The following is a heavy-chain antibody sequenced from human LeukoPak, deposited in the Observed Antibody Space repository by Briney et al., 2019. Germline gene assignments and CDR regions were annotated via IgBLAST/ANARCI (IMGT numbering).Heavy chain of an antibody. J-gene: IGHJ4*02. D-gene: IGHD5-18*01. V-gene: IGHV3-21*01. Sequence: GGSLRLSCAASGFTFSSYNMNWVRQAPGKGLECVSSISGSGIYTYYADSVKGRLTISRDNAKNSLYLQINSLRAEDTAVYYCARDYPSEIYSYGPFDYWGQGTLVTVSS. CDR3: ARDYPSEIYSYGPFDY. CDR2: ISGSGIYT. CDR1: GFTFSSYN.